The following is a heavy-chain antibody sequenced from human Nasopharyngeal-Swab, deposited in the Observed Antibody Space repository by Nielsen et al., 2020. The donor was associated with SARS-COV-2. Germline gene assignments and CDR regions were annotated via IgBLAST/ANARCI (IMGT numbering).Heavy chain of an antibody. CDR1: GYTFTSYG. V-gene: IGHV1-18*01. CDR3: ARAVYCSGSSCYSWHYYYYYMDV. J-gene: IGHJ6*03. Sequence: ASVKVSCKASGYTFTSYGISWVRQAPGQGLEWMGWISAYNGNTNYAQKLQGRVTMTTDTSTSTAYMELRSLRSDDTAVYYCARAVYCSGSSCYSWHYYYYYMDVWGKGTTVTVSS. CDR2: ISAYNGNT. D-gene: IGHD2-15*01.